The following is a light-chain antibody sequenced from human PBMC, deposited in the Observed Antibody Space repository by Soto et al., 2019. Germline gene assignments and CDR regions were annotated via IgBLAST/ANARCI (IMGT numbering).Light chain of an antibody. CDR1: QSVSRN. Sequence: EVVLTQSPATLSVSPGDMATLSCRASQSVSRNLAWYQQKPGQAPRLLIYGASTRATGVPARFSGSGSATEFTLSISMLQSEDVAVYYCQQYGDLPPETFGKGTKLEI. J-gene: IGKJ2*01. V-gene: IGKV3-15*01. CDR2: GAS. CDR3: QQYGDLPPET.